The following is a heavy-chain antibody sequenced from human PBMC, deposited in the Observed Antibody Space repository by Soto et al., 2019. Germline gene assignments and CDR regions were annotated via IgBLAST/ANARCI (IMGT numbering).Heavy chain of an antibody. J-gene: IGHJ4*02. CDR3: ERGLGRAYTDY. V-gene: IGHV4-61*01. CDR1: GGSVSSGSYY. D-gene: IGHD1-26*01. CDR2: IYYSGST. Sequence: SETLSLTCTVSGGSVSSGSYYWSWLRQPPGKGLEWIGYIYYSGSTNYNPSLKSRVTISVDTSKNQFSLKVSSVTAADTAVYYCERGLGRAYTDYWGQGTLVTVSS.